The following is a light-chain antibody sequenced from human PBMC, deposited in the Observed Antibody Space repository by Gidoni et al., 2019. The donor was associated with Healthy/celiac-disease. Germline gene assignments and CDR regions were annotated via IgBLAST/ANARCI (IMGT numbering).Light chain of an antibody. CDR1: QSVSND. V-gene: IGKV3-15*01. J-gene: IGKJ3*01. CDR2: GAS. CDR3: QQYNDWPR. Sequence: EIVMTQSPPTLSVSPGERATLSCRASQSVSNDLAWYQQKPGQAPRLLIYGASTRATGIPARFSGSGSGTDFTLTISSLQSEDFAVYYGQQYNDWPRFGPGTKVDIK.